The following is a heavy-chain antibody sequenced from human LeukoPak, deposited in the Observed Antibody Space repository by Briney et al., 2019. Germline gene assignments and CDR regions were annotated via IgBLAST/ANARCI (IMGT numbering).Heavy chain of an antibody. CDR3: ARHTRYSSGWHTNYYYMDV. CDR2: IHFSGTM. J-gene: IGHJ6*03. D-gene: IGHD6-19*01. V-gene: IGHV4-59*08. Sequence: SETLSLTCTVSGGPINGYYSNWVRQPPGKGLEWIGCIHFSGTMHYNPSLESRVTISVDTSKNQFSLKLSSVTAADTAVYYCARHTRYSSGWHTNYYYMDVWGKGTTVTVSS. CDR1: GGPINGYY.